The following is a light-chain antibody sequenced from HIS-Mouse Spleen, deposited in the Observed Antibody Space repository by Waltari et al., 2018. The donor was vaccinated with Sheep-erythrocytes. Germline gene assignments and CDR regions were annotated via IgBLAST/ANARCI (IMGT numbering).Light chain of an antibody. CDR2: AAS. CDR1: QGISSD. V-gene: IGKV1D-8*02. Sequence: AIWMPQSPSLLSASTGDRVTIRCRMSQGISSDFAWYQQKPGHAPELLIYAASTLQSGVPSRFTGGESGTDFTLTISCLQSEDFATYYCQQYYSFPLTFGGGTKVEIK. CDR3: QQYYSFPLT. J-gene: IGKJ4*01.